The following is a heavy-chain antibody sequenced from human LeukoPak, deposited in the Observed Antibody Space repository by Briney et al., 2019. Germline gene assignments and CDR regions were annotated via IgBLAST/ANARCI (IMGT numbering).Heavy chain of an antibody. CDR1: GFTFSSYG. V-gene: IGHV3-30*18. D-gene: IGHD4-17*01. J-gene: IGHJ4*02. Sequence: SGGSLRLSCAASGFTFSSYGMHWVRQAPGKGLEWVAVISYDGSNKYYADSVKGRFTISRDNSKNTLYLQMNSLRAEDTAVYYCAKEFDGDSFDYRGQGTLVTVSS. CDR3: AKEFDGDSFDY. CDR2: ISYDGSNK.